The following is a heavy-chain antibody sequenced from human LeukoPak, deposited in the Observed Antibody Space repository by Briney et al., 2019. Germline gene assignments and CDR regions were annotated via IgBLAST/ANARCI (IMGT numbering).Heavy chain of an antibody. V-gene: IGHV4-38-2*02. J-gene: IGHJ4*02. CDR3: ARGTYYYDY. CDR2: INHSGST. CDR1: DYSISTDYY. Sequence: PSETLSLTCTVSDYSISTDYYWGWIRQPPGKGLEWIGSINHSGSTYYNPSLRSRVTISVDTSKNQFSMKLTSVTAADTAVYYCARGTYYYDYWGQGTLVTVSS. D-gene: IGHD1-1*01.